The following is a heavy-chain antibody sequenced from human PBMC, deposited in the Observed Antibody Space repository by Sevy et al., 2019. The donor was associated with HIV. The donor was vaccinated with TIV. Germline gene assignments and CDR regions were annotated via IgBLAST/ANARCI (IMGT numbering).Heavy chain of an antibody. D-gene: IGHD2-21*02. J-gene: IGHJ4*02. CDR3: ANGDYYFDY. CDR1: GFTFSSYG. Sequence: GGSLRLSCAASGFTFSSYGMHWVRQAPGKGLEWVAVISYDGSNKYYADSVKGRFTISRDNSKNTLYLHMNSLRAVDTAVYYCANGDYYFDYWGQGTLVTVSS. V-gene: IGHV3-30*18. CDR2: ISYDGSNK.